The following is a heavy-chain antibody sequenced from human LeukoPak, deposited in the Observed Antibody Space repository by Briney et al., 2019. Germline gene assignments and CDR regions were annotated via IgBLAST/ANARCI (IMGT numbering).Heavy chain of an antibody. V-gene: IGHV3-23*01. CDR1: GFTFSTYT. CDR2: ISGSGGST. Sequence: GGSLRLSCATSGFTFSTYTMSWVRQAPGKGLEWVSAISGSGGSTYYADSVKGRFTISRDNSKSTLYLQMNSLRAEDTAVYYCATHSSGWYRGLYYWGQGTLVTVSS. J-gene: IGHJ4*02. CDR3: ATHSSGWYRGLYY. D-gene: IGHD6-19*01.